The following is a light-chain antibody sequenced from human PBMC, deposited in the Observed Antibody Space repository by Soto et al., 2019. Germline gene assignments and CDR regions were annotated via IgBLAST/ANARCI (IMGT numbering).Light chain of an antibody. CDR1: QSVTDDS. CDR3: HQYAYAPWT. Sequence: EIVLTQSPGTLSLSPGERATLSCRASQSVTDDSLAWYQQKPGQAPRLLIYGASSRATGIPDRFSCSGSGTDFTLTISRLEPEDFAVYYCHQYAYAPWTFGQGTKVDIK. CDR2: GAS. J-gene: IGKJ1*01. V-gene: IGKV3-20*01.